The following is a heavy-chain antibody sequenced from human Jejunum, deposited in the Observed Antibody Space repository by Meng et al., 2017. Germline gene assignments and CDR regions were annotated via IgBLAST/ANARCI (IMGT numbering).Heavy chain of an antibody. J-gene: IGHJ6*02. V-gene: IGHV4-4*02. CDR2: IFHSGNS. D-gene: IGHD3-3*01. Sequence: SETLSLTCAVSGGSINSNNWWTWVRQPPGKGLEWIGEIFHSGNSNYNPSLKSRVNISVDTSKNLFSLSLNSVTAADTAVYYCASTRGYYDFWSVFYGGAMDVWGPGTPVTVSS. CDR1: GGSINSNNW. CDR3: ASTRGYYDFWSVFYGGAMDV.